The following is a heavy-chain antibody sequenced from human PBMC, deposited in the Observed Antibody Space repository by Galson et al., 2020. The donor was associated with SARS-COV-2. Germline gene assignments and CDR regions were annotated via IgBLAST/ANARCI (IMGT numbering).Heavy chain of an antibody. V-gene: IGHV4-31*03. Sequence: ETSETLSLTCTVSGGSISSGGYYWSWIRQHPVKGLEWIGYIYYSGSTYYNPSLKSRVTISVDTSKNQFSLKLSSVTAADTAVYYCARVRTTMIVVVITSDAFDIWGQGTMVTVSS. J-gene: IGHJ3*02. CDR1: GGSISSGGYY. CDR3: ARVRTTMIVVVITSDAFDI. D-gene: IGHD3-22*01. CDR2: IYYSGST.